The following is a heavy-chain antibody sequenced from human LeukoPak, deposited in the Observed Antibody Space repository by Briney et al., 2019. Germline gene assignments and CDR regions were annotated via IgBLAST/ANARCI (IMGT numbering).Heavy chain of an antibody. Sequence: ASVKVSCKASGYTFPSYFMHWVRQAPGQRLEWMGWINAGNGNTKYSQKFEGRVTITRDTSASTAYMELSSLRSEDTAVYYCARDLFASAYYFDYWGQGTLVTVSS. J-gene: IGHJ4*02. D-gene: IGHD3-10*01. CDR2: INAGNGNT. CDR3: ARDLFASAYYFDY. CDR1: GYTFPSYF. V-gene: IGHV1-3*01.